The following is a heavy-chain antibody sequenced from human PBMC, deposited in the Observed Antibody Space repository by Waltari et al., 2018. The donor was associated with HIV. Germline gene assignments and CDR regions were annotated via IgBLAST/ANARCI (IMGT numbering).Heavy chain of an antibody. Sequence: QVQLVQSGAEVKKPGSSVKVSCKASGGTFSSYVISWVRQAPGQGLEWMGGIIPVCGTANYAKKFQGRVTITADESTSTAYMELSSLRSEDTAVHYCARPRGTMVRGVIPDAFDIWGQGTMVTVSS. V-gene: IGHV1-69*01. CDR2: IIPVCGTA. CDR3: ARPRGTMVRGVIPDAFDI. J-gene: IGHJ3*02. CDR1: GGTFSSYV. D-gene: IGHD3-10*01.